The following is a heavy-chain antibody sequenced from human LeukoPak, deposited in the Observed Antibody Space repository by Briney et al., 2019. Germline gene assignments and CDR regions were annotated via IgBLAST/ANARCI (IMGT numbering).Heavy chain of an antibody. CDR3: ATQYGSSWYAEKAFDI. D-gene: IGHD6-13*01. CDR2: INPSGGST. CDR1: GYTFTNYY. V-gene: IGHV1-46*01. Sequence: ASVKVSCKTSGYTFTNYYIHWVRQAPGQGLEWMGIINPSGGSTSYVQKFQGRVTMTRDTSSSTVYMELSSLRSEDTAVYYCATQYGSSWYAEKAFDIWGQGTMVTVSS. J-gene: IGHJ3*02.